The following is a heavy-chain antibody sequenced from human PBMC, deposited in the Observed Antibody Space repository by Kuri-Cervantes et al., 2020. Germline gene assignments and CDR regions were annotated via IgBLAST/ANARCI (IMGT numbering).Heavy chain of an antibody. Sequence: SVKVSCKASGYTFTSYDINWVRQAPGQGLEWMGGIIPIFGTANYAQKFQGRVTITTDESTSTAYMELSSLRPEDTAVYYCARDRSLIAVAGPYFDYWGQGTLVTVSS. CDR1: GYTFTSYD. J-gene: IGHJ4*02. V-gene: IGHV1-69*05. CDR3: ARDRSLIAVAGPYFDY. CDR2: IIPIFGTA. D-gene: IGHD6-19*01.